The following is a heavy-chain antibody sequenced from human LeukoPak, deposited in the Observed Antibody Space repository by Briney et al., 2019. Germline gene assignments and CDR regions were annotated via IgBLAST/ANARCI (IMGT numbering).Heavy chain of an antibody. V-gene: IGHV4-38-2*01. CDR2: MFHSGDT. CDR3: AKVGAYCDYARHDY. D-gene: IGHD4-17*01. J-gene: IGHJ4*02. CDR1: GYSISSGSY. Sequence: NPSETLSLTCAVSGYSISSGSYWGWIRQPPGKGLEWIGNMFHSGDTYHNPSLKSRVTISADTSKNQFSLKLTSVTAADTAVYYCAKVGAYCDYARHDYWGQGTLVTVSS.